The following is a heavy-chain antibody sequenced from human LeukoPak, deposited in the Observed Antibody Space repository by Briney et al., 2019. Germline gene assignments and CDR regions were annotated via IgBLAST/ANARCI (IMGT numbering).Heavy chain of an antibody. CDR1: GGSIRSYY. J-gene: IGHJ3*02. Sequence: PSEPLSLTCTVSGGSIRSYYWSWIRQPPGKGLEWIGYIYYSGSTNYNPSLKSRVTISVDTSKNQFSLKLSSVTAADTAVYYCARYSGYPIDAFDIWGQGTMVTVSS. CDR3: ARYSGYPIDAFDI. D-gene: IGHD5-12*01. V-gene: IGHV4-59*01. CDR2: IYYSGST.